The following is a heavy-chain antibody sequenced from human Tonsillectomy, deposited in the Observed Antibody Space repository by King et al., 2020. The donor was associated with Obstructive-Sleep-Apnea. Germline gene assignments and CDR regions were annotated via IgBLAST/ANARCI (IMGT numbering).Heavy chain of an antibody. CDR3: ARPTPWGGVC. V-gene: IGHV5-10-1*01. J-gene: IGHJ4*02. CDR1: GYSFTSYW. Sequence: VQLVQSGAEVKKPGESLRISCKGSGYSFTSYWITWMRQMPGKGLAWMGRIYPSDSYTNYSPSFHGHFTISADKSISTAYLQWSSLKASDTAMYYCARPTPWGGVCWGQGTLVTVSS. CDR2: IYPSDSYT. D-gene: IGHD5/OR15-5a*01.